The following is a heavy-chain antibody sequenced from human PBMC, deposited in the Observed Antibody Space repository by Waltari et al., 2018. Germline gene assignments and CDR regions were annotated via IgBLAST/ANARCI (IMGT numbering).Heavy chain of an antibody. Sequence: EVQLVESGGGLVQPGGSLRLSCAASGFTVGSNFMSWVRQAPGKGLEWVSVIYIGGSGYYADSVKGRFTISRDNSKNTVYLQMNSLRAEDTAVYYCARDTSGTKGAFDYWGQGTLVTVSS. V-gene: IGHV3-66*01. CDR3: ARDTSGTKGAFDY. CDR1: GFTVGSNF. D-gene: IGHD3-10*01. CDR2: IYIGGSG. J-gene: IGHJ4*02.